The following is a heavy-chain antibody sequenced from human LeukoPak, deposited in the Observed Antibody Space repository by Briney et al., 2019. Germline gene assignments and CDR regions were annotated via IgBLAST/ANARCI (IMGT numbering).Heavy chain of an antibody. Sequence: SQTLSLTCTVSGGSISSGGYYWSWIRHHPGKGLEWIGYIYYSGSTYYNPSLKSRVTISVDTSKNQFSLKLSSVTAADTAVYYCARAVTTGYYYYMDVWGKGTTVTVSS. V-gene: IGHV4-31*03. CDR3: ARAVTTGYYYYMDV. CDR1: GGSISSGGYY. CDR2: IYYSGST. J-gene: IGHJ6*03. D-gene: IGHD4-11*01.